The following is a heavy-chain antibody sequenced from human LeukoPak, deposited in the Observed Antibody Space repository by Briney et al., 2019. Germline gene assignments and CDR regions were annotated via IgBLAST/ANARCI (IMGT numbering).Heavy chain of an antibody. CDR3: ARGAARMVEMATIISFEY. J-gene: IGHJ4*02. CDR1: GFTYSSYA. D-gene: IGHD5-24*01. CDR2: ISYDGSNK. Sequence: GGSLRLSCAASGFTYSSYAMHWVRQAPGKGLEWVAVISYDGSNKYYADSVKGRFTISRDNSKNTLYLQMNSLRAEDTAVYYCARGAARMVEMATIISFEYWGQGTLVAVSS. V-gene: IGHV3-30*04.